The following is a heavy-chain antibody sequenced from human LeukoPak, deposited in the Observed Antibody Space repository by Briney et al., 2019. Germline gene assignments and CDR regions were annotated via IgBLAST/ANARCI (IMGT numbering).Heavy chain of an antibody. V-gene: IGHV3-48*01. D-gene: IGHD3-22*01. CDR2: TSNRGNTI. Sequence: GGSLRLSCAASGFTFRNFAMNWVRQAPGKGLEWVSYTSNRGNTIYYADSVKGRFTISRDNAKNSLHLEVKSLRVEDTAVYYCARDDYYDSSGYHPTSWGQGTLVTVSS. CDR3: ARDDYYDSSGYHPTS. CDR1: GFTFRNFA. J-gene: IGHJ5*02.